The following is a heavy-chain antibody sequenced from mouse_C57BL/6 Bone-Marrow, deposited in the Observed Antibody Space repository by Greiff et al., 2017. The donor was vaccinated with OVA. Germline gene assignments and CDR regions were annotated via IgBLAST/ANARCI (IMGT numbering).Heavy chain of an antibody. D-gene: IGHD1-1*01. CDR1: GFNIQDYY. CDR2: LDPEDGDT. CDR3: TPYYYGSSPLYYAMDY. J-gene: IGHJ4*01. V-gene: IGHV14-1*01. Sequence: VQLQQSGAELVRPGASVKLSCTASGFNIQDYYMHWVKQRPEQGLEWIGRLDPEDGDTEYAPKFQGKATMTADTSSNTAYLQLSSLTSEDTAVYYCTPYYYGSSPLYYAMDYWGQGTSVTVSS.